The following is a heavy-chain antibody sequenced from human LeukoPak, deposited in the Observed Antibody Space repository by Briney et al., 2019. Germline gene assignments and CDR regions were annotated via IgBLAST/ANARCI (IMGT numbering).Heavy chain of an antibody. Sequence: SETLSLTCAVYGGSFSGYYWSWIRQPPGKGLEWIGEINHSGSTNYNPSLKSRVTISVDTSKNQFSLKRSSVTAADTAVYYCARVYTRGFDYWGQGTLVSVSS. V-gene: IGHV4-34*01. CDR3: ARVYTRGFDY. D-gene: IGHD2-2*01. J-gene: IGHJ4*02. CDR2: INHSGST. CDR1: GGSFSGYY.